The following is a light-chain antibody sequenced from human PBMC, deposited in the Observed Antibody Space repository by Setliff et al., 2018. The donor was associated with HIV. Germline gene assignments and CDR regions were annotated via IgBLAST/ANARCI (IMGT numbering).Light chain of an antibody. CDR3: CSYSGGSTLFV. CDR1: SSDVGGYNY. CDR2: EVS. V-gene: IGLV2-14*01. J-gene: IGLJ1*01. Sequence: QSALTQPASVSGSPGQSITISCTGTSSDVGGYNYVSWYQQHPGKAPKLIISEVSKGPSGISSRFSGSKSGNTASLTISGLQTEDEADYYCCSYSGGSTLFVFGPGTKVTVL.